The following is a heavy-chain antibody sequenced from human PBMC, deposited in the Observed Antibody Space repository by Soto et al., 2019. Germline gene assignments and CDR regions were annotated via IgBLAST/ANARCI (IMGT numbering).Heavy chain of an antibody. Sequence: GESLKISCKGSGYSFTSYWIGWVRQMPGKGLEWMGIIYPGDSDTRYSPSFQGQVTISADKSISTAYLQWSSLKASDTAMYYCARRPTYCGGDCYSTFDYWGQGTLVTVSS. D-gene: IGHD2-21*02. V-gene: IGHV5-51*01. CDR1: GYSFTSYW. CDR2: IYPGDSDT. CDR3: ARRPTYCGGDCYSTFDY. J-gene: IGHJ4*02.